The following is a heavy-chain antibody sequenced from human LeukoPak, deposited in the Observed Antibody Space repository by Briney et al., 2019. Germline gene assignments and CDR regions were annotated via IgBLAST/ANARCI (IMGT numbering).Heavy chain of an antibody. J-gene: IGHJ6*03. CDR1: GYTRTELS. Sequence: ASVKVSCKVSGYTRTELSMHWVRQAPGKGLEWMGGFDREDGETIYAQKFQGRVTMTEDTSTDTAYMELSSLRSEDTAVYYCAAGLHLNYYYYYMDVWGKGTTVTVSS. V-gene: IGHV1-24*01. CDR3: AAGLHLNYYYYYMDV. D-gene: IGHD5-24*01. CDR2: FDREDGET.